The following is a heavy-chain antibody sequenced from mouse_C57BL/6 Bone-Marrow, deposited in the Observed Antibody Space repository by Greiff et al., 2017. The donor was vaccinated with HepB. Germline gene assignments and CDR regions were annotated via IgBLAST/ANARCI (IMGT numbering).Heavy chain of an antibody. V-gene: IGHV1-64*01. CDR2: IHPNSGST. Sequence: VQLQQPGAELVKPGASVKLSCKASGYTFTSYWMHWVKQRPGQGLEWIGMIHPNSGSTNYNEKFKSKATLTVDKSSSTAYLQLSSLTSEDAAVYYCTRRNAGEYFGGWGQVATLTVSS. CDR3: TRRNAGEYFGG. CDR1: GYTFTSYW. D-gene: IGHD4-1*01. J-gene: IGHJ2*01.